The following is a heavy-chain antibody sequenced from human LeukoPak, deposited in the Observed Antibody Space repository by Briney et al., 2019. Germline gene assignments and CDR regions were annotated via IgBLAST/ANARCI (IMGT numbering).Heavy chain of an antibody. Sequence: SGGSLRLSCAASGFTFSCYWMHWVRQAPGKGLVWVSRINSDGSTTSYADSVKGRFTISRDDAKNTLYLQMNSLRAEDTAVYYCARALDCNATTCPRAFHYWGQGTLVTVSS. CDR1: GFTFSCYW. V-gene: IGHV3-74*01. CDR2: INSDGSTT. J-gene: IGHJ4*02. CDR3: ARALDCNATTCPRAFHY. D-gene: IGHD2-2*01.